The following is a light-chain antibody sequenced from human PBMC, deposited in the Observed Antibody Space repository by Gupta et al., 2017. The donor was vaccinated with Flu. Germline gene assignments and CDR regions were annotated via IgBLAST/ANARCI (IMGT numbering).Light chain of an antibody. CDR1: QSISSY. Sequence: DIQMTQSQSSLSASVGDRVNITCRASQSISSYLNWYQQKPGKAPKLLIYAASSLQCGVPSRFSGSGSGTDCTLTISSLKPEDFATYYGQQSYSTPWTFGQGTKVEIK. CDR2: AAS. J-gene: IGKJ1*01. CDR3: QQSYSTPWT. V-gene: IGKV1-39*01.